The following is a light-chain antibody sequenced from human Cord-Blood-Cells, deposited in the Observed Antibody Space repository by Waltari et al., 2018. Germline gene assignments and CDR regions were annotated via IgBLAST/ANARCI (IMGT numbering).Light chain of an antibody. CDR2: LNSDGSH. Sequence: QLVLTQSPSASASLGASVKLTCTLSSGHSSYTIACQQQQPEKGPRYLMKLNSDGSHSKGDGIPDRFSGSSSGAERYLTISSLQSEDEADYYCQTWGTGIWVFGGGTKLTVL. CDR1: SGHSSYT. V-gene: IGLV4-69*01. J-gene: IGLJ3*02. CDR3: QTWGTGIWV.